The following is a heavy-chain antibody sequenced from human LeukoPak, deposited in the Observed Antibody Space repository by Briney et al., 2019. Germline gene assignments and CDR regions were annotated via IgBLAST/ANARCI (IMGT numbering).Heavy chain of an antibody. J-gene: IGHJ4*02. CDR3: AREGAYIGGSYPFDY. CDR2: INAGNGNT. Sequence: GASVKVSCKASGYTFSSYAMHWVRQAPGQRFEWMGWINAGNGNTKFSHEFQGRVTITRDTSASTAYMELNSLRSEDMAVYYCAREGAYIGGSYPFDYWGQGTLVTVSS. V-gene: IGHV1-3*03. CDR1: GYTFSSYA. D-gene: IGHD1-26*01.